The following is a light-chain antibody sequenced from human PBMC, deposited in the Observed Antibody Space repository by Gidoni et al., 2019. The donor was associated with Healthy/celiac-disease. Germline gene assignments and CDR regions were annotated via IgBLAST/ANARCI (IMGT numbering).Light chain of an antibody. CDR2: WAS. V-gene: IGKV4-1*01. Sequence: DIVMTQSPDSLAASLGERATINCKSSQSVLYSSNNKNYLAWYQQKPGQPPKLLIYWASTRESGVPDRFSGSGSGTDFTLTISSPQAEDVAVYYCQQYYSTPYTFGQGTKLEIK. CDR3: QQYYSTPYT. J-gene: IGKJ2*01. CDR1: QSVLYSSNNKNY.